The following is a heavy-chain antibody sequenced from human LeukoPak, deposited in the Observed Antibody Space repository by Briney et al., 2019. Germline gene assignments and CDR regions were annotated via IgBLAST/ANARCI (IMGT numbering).Heavy chain of an antibody. V-gene: IGHV3-9*01. D-gene: IGHD3-10*01. J-gene: IGHJ4*02. Sequence: GRSLRLSCAASGFTFDDYAMHWVRQAPGKGLEWVSGISWNSGSIGYADSVKGRFTISRDNAKNSLYLQMNSLRAEDTAVYYCARDRITMVRGAILNWGQGTLVTVSS. CDR2: ISWNSGSI. CDR3: ARDRITMVRGAILN. CDR1: GFTFDDYA.